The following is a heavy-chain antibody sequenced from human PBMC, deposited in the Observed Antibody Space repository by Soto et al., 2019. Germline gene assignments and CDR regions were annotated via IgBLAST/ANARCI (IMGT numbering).Heavy chain of an antibody. CDR3: ARYCGNDCRQGMDV. V-gene: IGHV1-18*04. D-gene: IGHD1-1*01. Sequence: QVQLVQSGAEVEKPGASVKVSCKASGYTFTSYGINWVRQAPGQGLEWMGWISAYNGNTKYAQKLQGRVTMTTDTPTSTAYMELRSVRSDDTAVYYCARYCGNDCRQGMDVWGQGTTVTVSS. J-gene: IGHJ6*02. CDR1: GYTFTSYG. CDR2: ISAYNGNT.